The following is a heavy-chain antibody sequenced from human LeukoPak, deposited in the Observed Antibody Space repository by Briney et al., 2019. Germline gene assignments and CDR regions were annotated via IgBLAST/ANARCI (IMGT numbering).Heavy chain of an antibody. D-gene: IGHD3-22*01. Sequence: SETLSLTCTVSGGSISSYYWSWIRQPPGKGLEWIGYIYYSGSTNYNPSLKSRVTISVDTSKNQFSLKLSSVTAADTAVYYCARTLWLDARSFDLWGRGTLVTVSS. V-gene: IGHV4-59*01. CDR3: ARTLWLDARSFDL. CDR2: IYYSGST. CDR1: GGSISSYY. J-gene: IGHJ2*01.